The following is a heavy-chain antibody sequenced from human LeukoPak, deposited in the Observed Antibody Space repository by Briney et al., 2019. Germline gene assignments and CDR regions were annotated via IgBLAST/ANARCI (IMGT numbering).Heavy chain of an antibody. D-gene: IGHD6-13*01. CDR1: GYTFTSYD. V-gene: IGHV1-8*01. Sequence: ASVKVSCKASGYTFTSYDINWVRQATGQGLEWMGWMNPNSGNTGYAQKFQGRVTMTRNTSISTAYMELSSLRSEDTAVYYCARREAAAAPFDYWGQGTLVTVSS. J-gene: IGHJ4*02. CDR2: MNPNSGNT. CDR3: ARREAAAAPFDY.